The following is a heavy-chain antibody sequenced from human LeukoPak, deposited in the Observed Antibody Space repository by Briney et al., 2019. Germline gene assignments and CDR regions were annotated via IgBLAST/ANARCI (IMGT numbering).Heavy chain of an antibody. V-gene: IGHV4-34*01. D-gene: IGHD5-24*01. Sequence: SETLSLTCAVYGGSFSGYYWSWIRQPPGKGLEWIGEINHSGSTNYNPSLKSRVTISVDTSKNQFSLKPSSVTAADTAVYYCARIGDGYTNNWGQGTLVTVSS. J-gene: IGHJ4*02. CDR1: GGSFSGYY. CDR2: INHSGST. CDR3: ARIGDGYTNN.